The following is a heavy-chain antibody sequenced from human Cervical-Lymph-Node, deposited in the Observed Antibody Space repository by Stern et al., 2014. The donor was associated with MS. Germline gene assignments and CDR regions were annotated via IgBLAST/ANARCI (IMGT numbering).Heavy chain of an antibody. Sequence: EVQLEESGGGLVQPGGSLRLSCAASGFTFSRYWMSWVRQAPGMGLEWVANINQDASEKYYVDSVRGRFTISRDNAENSLYLQMNSLRADDTAIYYCARYPTTVTALPPFDNWGQGTLVTVSS. CDR1: GFTFSRYW. D-gene: IGHD4-17*01. J-gene: IGHJ4*02. V-gene: IGHV3-7*01. CDR3: ARYPTTVTALPPFDN. CDR2: INQDASEK.